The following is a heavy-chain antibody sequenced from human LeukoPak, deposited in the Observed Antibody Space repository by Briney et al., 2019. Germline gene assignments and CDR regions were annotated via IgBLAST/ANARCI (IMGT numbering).Heavy chain of an antibody. CDR2: IYYSGST. Sequence: SETLSLTCSVSGGSINSRPYYWGWIRQPPGKGLEWIVNIYYSGSTYYNPSLKSRVTISVDTSKNQLSLKLSSVTAADTAVYYCASGTPMIPLDYWGQGTLVTVSS. D-gene: IGHD1-14*01. V-gene: IGHV4-39*01. CDR1: GGSINSRPYY. CDR3: ASGTPMIPLDY. J-gene: IGHJ4*02.